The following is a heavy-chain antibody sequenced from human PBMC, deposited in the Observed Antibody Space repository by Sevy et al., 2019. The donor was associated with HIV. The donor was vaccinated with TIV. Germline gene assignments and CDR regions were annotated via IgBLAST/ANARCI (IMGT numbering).Heavy chain of an antibody. D-gene: IGHD1-26*01. J-gene: IGHJ5*02. CDR1: GFTFSSYA. CDR2: IGGSGETT. Sequence: GGSLRLSCAASGFTFSSYAVTWVRQAPEKGLEWVSLIGGSGETTYYADSVRGRFTISSDNSKNTLYLQMNSLRAEDTAIYYCARGGGWEVGSLDNWFDPWGQGTLVTVSS. CDR3: ARGGGWEVGSLDNWFDP. V-gene: IGHV3-23*01.